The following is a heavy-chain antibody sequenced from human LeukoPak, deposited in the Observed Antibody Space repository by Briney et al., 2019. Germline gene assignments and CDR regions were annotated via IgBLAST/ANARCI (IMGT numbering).Heavy chain of an antibody. CDR2: IYTSGST. V-gene: IGHV4-4*09. CDR1: GDSISNYY. CDR3: ARGPKMGYMDV. Sequence: SETLSLTRAVSGDSISNYYWSWIRQPPGKGLEWIGYIYTSGSTHYNPSLKGRVTISVDTSKNQSSLKLSSVTAADTAVYYCARGPKMGYMDVWGRGTTVTVSS. J-gene: IGHJ6*03. D-gene: IGHD2-8*01.